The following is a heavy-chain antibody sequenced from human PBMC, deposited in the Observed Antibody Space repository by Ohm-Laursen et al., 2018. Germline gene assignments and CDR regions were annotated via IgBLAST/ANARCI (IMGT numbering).Heavy chain of an antibody. J-gene: IGHJ4*02. D-gene: IGHD1-26*01. Sequence: QKLQGRVTMTTDTSTSTAYMELRSLRSDDTAVYYCARDTYSGSYSVSYYFDYWGQGTLVTVSS. CDR3: ARDTYSGSYSVSYYFDY. V-gene: IGHV1-18*01.